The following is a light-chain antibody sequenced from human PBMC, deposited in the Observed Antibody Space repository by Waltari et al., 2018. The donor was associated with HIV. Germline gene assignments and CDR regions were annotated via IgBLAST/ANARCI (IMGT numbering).Light chain of an antibody. V-gene: IGKV1-5*03. CDR2: KAS. Sequence: DIQMTQSPSTLSASVGNRVTITCRASQSIGSWLAWYQQKSGKAPKLLLYKASSVERGVPSRFSGSGSGTEFTLTISSLQPDDLATYYCQQYKSYFAWTFGQGTKVEIK. CDR3: QQYKSYFAWT. CDR1: QSIGSW. J-gene: IGKJ1*01.